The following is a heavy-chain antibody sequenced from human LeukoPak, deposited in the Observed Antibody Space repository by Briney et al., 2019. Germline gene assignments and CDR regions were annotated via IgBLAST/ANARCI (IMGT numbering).Heavy chain of an antibody. CDR2: IYTSGST. D-gene: IGHD1-14*01. J-gene: IGHJ6*03. Sequence: SQTLSLTCTVSGGSISSGSYYWSWIRQPAGKGLEWIGRIYTSGSTNYNPSLKSRVTISVDTSKNQFSLKLSSVTAADTAVYYCARGPTTYYYYHMDVWGKGTTVTVSS. CDR3: ARGPTTYYYYHMDV. CDR1: GGSISSGSYY. V-gene: IGHV4-61*02.